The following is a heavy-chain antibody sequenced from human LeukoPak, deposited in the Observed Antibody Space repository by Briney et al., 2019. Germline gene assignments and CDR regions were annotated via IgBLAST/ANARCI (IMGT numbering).Heavy chain of an antibody. V-gene: IGHV3-30-3*01. Sequence: GGSLRLSCAASGFTFSSYAMHWVRQAPGKGLEWVAVISYDGSNKYYADSVKGRFTISRDNSKNTLYLQMNSLRAEDTAVYYCARDRGGALFDYWGQGTLVTVSS. CDR1: GFTFSSYA. CDR3: ARDRGGALFDY. CDR2: ISYDGSNK. D-gene: IGHD1-26*01. J-gene: IGHJ4*02.